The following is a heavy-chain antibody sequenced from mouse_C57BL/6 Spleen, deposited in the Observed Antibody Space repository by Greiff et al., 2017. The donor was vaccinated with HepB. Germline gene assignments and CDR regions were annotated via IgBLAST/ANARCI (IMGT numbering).Heavy chain of an antibody. Sequence: QVQLQQPGAELVRPGSSVKLSCKASGYTFTSYWMDWVKQRPGQGLEWIGNIYPSDSETHYNQKFKDKATLTVDKSSSTAYMQLSSLTSEDSAVYYCARSHYSLYYFDYWGQGTTLTVSS. CDR2: IYPSDSET. CDR1: GYTFTSYW. V-gene: IGHV1-61*01. CDR3: ARSHYSLYYFDY. D-gene: IGHD2-12*01. J-gene: IGHJ2*01.